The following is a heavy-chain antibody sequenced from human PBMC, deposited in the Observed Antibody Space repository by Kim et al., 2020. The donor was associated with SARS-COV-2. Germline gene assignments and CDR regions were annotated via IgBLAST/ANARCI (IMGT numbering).Heavy chain of an antibody. J-gene: IGHJ4*02. CDR2: ISYDGSNK. CDR3: AKVNVYSSGGTGEDY. CDR1: GFTFSSYG. D-gene: IGHD6-25*01. V-gene: IGHV3-30*18. Sequence: GGSLRLSCAASGFTFSSYGMHWVRQAPGKGLEWVAVISYDGSNKYYADSVKGRFTISRDNSKNTLYLQMNSLRAEDTAVYYCAKVNVYSSGGTGEDYWGQGTLVTVSS.